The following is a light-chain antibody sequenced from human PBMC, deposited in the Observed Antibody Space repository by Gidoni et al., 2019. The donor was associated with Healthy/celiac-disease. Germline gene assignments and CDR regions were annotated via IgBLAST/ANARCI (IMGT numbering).Light chain of an antibody. J-gene: IGKJ3*01. V-gene: IGKV3-11*01. CDR3: QQRSNWPPRFT. CDR2: DAS. CDR1: QSVSSY. Sequence: EIVLTQSPATLSLSPGERATLSCRASQSVSSYLAWYQQKPGQAPRLLIYDASNRATGIPARFSGSGSGTDFTLTISSREPEDFAVYYCQQRSNWPPRFTFGPXTKVDIK.